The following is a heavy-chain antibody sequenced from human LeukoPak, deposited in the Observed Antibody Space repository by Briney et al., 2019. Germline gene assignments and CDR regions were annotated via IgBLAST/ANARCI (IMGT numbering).Heavy chain of an antibody. CDR1: GFTFSSYA. V-gene: IGHV3-23*01. Sequence: GGSQRLSCAAAGFTFSSYAMTWVRQAPGKGLEWVSGIIGSGVSTYYADSVKGRFTISRDNSKDTLYLQMNSLRVEDTAVYYCAKAPGAWNFDYWGQGTLVTVSS. D-gene: IGHD5-12*01. J-gene: IGHJ4*02. CDR3: AKAPGAWNFDY. CDR2: IIGSGVST.